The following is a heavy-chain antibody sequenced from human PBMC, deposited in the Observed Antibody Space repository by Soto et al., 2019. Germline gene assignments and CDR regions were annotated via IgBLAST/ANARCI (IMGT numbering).Heavy chain of an antibody. CDR3: AKIRGGLEPDAFDI. V-gene: IGHV4-59*01. Sequence: SETLSLTCTVSGGSISSYYWSWIRQPPGKGLEWIGYIYYSGSTNYNPSLKSRVTISVDTSKNQFSLKLSSVTAADTAVYYCAKIRGGLEPDAFDIWGQGTMVTVSS. J-gene: IGHJ3*02. D-gene: IGHD1-1*01. CDR2: IYYSGST. CDR1: GGSISSYY.